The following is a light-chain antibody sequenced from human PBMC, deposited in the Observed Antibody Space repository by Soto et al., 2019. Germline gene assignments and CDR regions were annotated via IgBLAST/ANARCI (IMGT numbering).Light chain of an antibody. V-gene: IGKV1-13*02. CDR2: DAS. CDR1: QGISSA. J-gene: IGKJ4*01. Sequence: AIQLTQSPSSLSASVGDRVTITCRASQGISSALAWYQQKPGKAPKLLIYDASSVESGVPSRFSGSGSGTDFTLTISSLQPEDFATYCCQQFNSYPPITFGGGTKVEIK. CDR3: QQFNSYPPIT.